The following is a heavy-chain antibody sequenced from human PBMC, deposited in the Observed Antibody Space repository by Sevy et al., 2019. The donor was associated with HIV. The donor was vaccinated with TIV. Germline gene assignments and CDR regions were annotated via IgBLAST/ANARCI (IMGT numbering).Heavy chain of an antibody. D-gene: IGHD3-3*01. CDR3: ARFYDFWSGSPPPHCDYAVDA. CDR2: SDFSGNNI. J-gene: IGHJ6*01. V-gene: IGHV3-11*01. Sequence: GGSLRLSCLASGFKFSDYYMAWIRQVPGKGLEWVSYSDFSGNNIYNVDSVEGRFTLSRDNTENSLYLQMNSLTAEDTAVYYCARFYDFWSGSPPPHCDYAVDAWGQGTTVTVSS. CDR1: GFKFSDYY.